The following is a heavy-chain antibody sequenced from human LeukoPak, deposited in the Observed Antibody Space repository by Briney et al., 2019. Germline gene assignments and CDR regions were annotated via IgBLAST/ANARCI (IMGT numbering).Heavy chain of an antibody. D-gene: IGHD5-18*01. CDR2: IIPIFGTA. V-gene: IGHV1-69*13. J-gene: IGHJ6*02. CDR3: ARDGELWLRDAYYYGMDV. CDR1: GGTFSSYA. Sequence: SVKASCKASGGTFSSYAISWVRQAPGQGLEWMGGIIPIFGTANYAQRFQGRVTITADESTSTAYMELSSLRSDDTAVYYCARDGELWLRDAYYYGMDVWGQGTTVTVSS.